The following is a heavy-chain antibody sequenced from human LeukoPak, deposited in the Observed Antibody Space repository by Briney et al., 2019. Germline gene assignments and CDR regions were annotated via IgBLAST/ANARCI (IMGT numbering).Heavy chain of an antibody. CDR3: ARDSPYWPGHFDY. J-gene: IGHJ4*02. CDR2: IIPIFGTA. Sequence: GASVKVSCKASGGTFSSYAISWVRQAPGQGPEWTGGIIPIFGTANYAQKFQGRVTITADESTSTAYMELSSLRSEDTAVYYCARDSPYWPGHFDYWGQGTLVTVSS. CDR1: GGTFSSYA. D-gene: IGHD2-15*01. V-gene: IGHV1-69*13.